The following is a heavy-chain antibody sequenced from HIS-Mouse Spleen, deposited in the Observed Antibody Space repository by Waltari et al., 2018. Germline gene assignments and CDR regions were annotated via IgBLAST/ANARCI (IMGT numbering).Heavy chain of an antibody. CDR2: INHSGST. CDR3: ARGLAARFDY. CDR1: GGSFSGYY. D-gene: IGHD6-6*01. Sequence: QVQLQQWGAGLLKPSETLSLTCAVYGGSFSGYYWGWIRQPPGKGLDWIGEINHSGSTNYNPSLKSRVTISVDTSKNQFSLKLSSVTAADTAVYYCARGLAARFDYWGQGTLVTVSS. J-gene: IGHJ4*02. V-gene: IGHV4-34*01.